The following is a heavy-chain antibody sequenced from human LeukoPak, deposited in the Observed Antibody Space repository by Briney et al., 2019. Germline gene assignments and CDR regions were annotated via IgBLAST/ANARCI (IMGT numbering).Heavy chain of an antibody. D-gene: IGHD3-3*01. CDR1: GFTFSSYS. J-gene: IGHJ5*02. CDR2: ISSSSSYI. CDR3: ARDYYDFWSGYTNWFDP. V-gene: IGHV3-21*01. Sequence: GGSLRLSCAASGFTFSSYSMNWVRHAPGKGLEWVSSISSSSSYIYYADSVKGRFTISRDNAKNSLYLQMNSLRAEDTAVYYCARDYYDFWSGYTNWFDPWGQGTLVTVSS.